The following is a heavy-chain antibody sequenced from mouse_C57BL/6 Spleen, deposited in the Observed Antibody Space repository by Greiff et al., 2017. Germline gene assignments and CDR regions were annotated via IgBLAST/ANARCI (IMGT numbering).Heavy chain of an antibody. Sequence: QVQLKQPGAELVKPGASVKVSCKASGYTFTGYWMHWVKQRPGQGLEWIGRVYPSDSDTNYNQKFKGKATLTADKSSSTAYMQLGSLTSEDSAVYYCAIGEDYDGFDYWGQGTTRTVST. J-gene: IGHJ2*01. V-gene: IGHV1-74*01. D-gene: IGHD2-4*01. CDR2: VYPSDSDT. CDR1: GYTFTGYW. CDR3: AIGEDYDGFDY.